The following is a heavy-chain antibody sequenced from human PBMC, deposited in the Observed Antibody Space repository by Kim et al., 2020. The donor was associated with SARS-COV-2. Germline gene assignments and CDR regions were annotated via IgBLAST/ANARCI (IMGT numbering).Heavy chain of an antibody. V-gene: IGHV3-23*01. Sequence: GGSLRLSCAASGFTFSSYAMSWVRQAPGKGLEWVSAISGSGGSTYYADSVKGRFTISRDNSKNTLYLQMNSLRAEDTAVYYCAKEGPHISLAVAGTVNYYYYYGMDVWGQGTTVTVSS. D-gene: IGHD6-19*01. CDR3: AKEGPHISLAVAGTVNYYYYYGMDV. CDR2: ISGSGGST. J-gene: IGHJ6*02. CDR1: GFTFSSYA.